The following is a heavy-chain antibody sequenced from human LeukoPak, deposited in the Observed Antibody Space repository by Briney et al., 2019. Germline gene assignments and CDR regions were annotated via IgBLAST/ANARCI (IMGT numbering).Heavy chain of an antibody. CDR1: GFTFSSYS. D-gene: IGHD3-10*01. CDR2: ISSSSSYI. Sequence: GSLRLSGAAYGFTFSSYSMNWVRQASGKGLEWVSSISSSSSYIYYADSVKGRFTISRDDPHNTLYLQVNSLRAEDTAVYFRARGGVDYYGSGTYYLMYYFDYWGQGALVTVSS. CDR3: ARGGVDYYGSGTYYLMYYFDY. V-gene: IGHV3-21*04. J-gene: IGHJ4*02.